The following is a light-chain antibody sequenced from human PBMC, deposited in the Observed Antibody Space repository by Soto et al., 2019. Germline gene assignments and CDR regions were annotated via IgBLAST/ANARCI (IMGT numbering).Light chain of an antibody. J-gene: IGKJ2*02. Sequence: DIQMTQSPSTLSASVGDRVTITCRASQSISSWLAWYQQKPGKAPKLLIYKASNLASGVPSRFSGSASGTAFTLTISSLQPDELATYYCQQYNGYSGTFGQGTKLEIK. V-gene: IGKV1-5*03. CDR1: QSISSW. CDR3: QQYNGYSGT. CDR2: KAS.